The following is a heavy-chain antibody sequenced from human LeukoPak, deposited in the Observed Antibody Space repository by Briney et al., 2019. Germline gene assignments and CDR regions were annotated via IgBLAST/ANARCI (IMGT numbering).Heavy chain of an antibody. V-gene: IGHV4-61*02. J-gene: IGHJ4*02. CDR2: IYTSGTT. Sequence: PSETLSLTCTVSGGSISSGSYYWSWIRQPAGKGLEWIGRIYTSGTTNYNPSLKSRVTMSVDTSRNQVSLKLSSVTAADTAVYYCARGLYSSSSPFWGQGTLVTVSS. CDR3: ARGLYSSSSPF. CDR1: GGSISSGSYY. D-gene: IGHD6-6*01.